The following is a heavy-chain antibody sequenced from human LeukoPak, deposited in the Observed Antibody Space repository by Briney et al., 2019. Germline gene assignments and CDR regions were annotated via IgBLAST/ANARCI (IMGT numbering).Heavy chain of an antibody. Sequence: ASVKVSCKASGYTFPSYFMHWVRQAPGQGLEWMGIINPTGGSTTYAQKFQGRVTMTRDTSTSTAYMELRSLRSDDTAVYYCARADYGSMAPDYWGQGTLVTVSS. V-gene: IGHV1-46*01. D-gene: IGHD4-17*01. J-gene: IGHJ4*02. CDR1: GYTFPSYF. CDR3: ARADYGSMAPDY. CDR2: INPTGGST.